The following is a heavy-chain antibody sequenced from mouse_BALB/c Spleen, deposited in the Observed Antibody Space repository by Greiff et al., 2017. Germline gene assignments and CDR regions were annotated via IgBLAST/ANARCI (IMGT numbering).Heavy chain of an antibody. CDR3: ARRYDVYYAMDY. CDR2: ISPSNGRT. CDR1: GYTFTSYW. V-gene: IGHV1S81*02. Sequence: VQLQQPGAELVKPGASVKLSCKASGYTFTSYWMHWVKQRPGQGLEWIGEISPSNGRTNYNEKFKSKATLTVDKSSSTAYMQLSSLTSEDSAVYYCARRYDVYYAMDYWGQGTSVTVSS. J-gene: IGHJ4*01. D-gene: IGHD2-14*01.